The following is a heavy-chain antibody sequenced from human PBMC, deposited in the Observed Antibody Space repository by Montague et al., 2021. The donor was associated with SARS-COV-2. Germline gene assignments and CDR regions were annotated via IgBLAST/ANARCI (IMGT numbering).Heavy chain of an antibody. D-gene: IGHD3-9*01. V-gene: IGHV2-5*01. J-gene: IGHJ4*02. CDR3: AHLIRYYDIFTGIPFDY. CDR2: IYSNDDK. Sequence: KPTQTLTLTCTFSGFSLTTRTVGVGWIRQPPGKALEWLALIYSNDDKRYSPSLQNRLTITKDTSKNQVVLRMTNMDPVDTATYYCAHLIRYYDIFTGIPFDYWGQGILVAVSS. CDR1: GFSLTTRTVG.